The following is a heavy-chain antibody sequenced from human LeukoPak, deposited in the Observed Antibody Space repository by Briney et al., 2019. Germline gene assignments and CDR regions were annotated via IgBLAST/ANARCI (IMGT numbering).Heavy chain of an antibody. V-gene: IGHV3-7*01. J-gene: IGHJ3*02. CDR2: IKQDGSGK. CDR1: GFTFSSHC. CDR3: ARVRIAVAVSAFDI. Sequence: GGSLRLSCEASGFTFSSHCMSWARQAPGKGLEWVANIKQDGSGKYYVDSVKGRFTISRDNAKNSLYLQMSILRAADTAAYYCARVRIAVAVSAFDIWGQGTMVTVSS. D-gene: IGHD6-19*01.